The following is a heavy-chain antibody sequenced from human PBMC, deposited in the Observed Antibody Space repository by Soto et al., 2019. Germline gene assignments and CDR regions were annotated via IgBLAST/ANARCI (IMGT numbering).Heavy chain of an antibody. CDR2: IYYSGST. V-gene: IGHV4-39*01. Sequence: SGALSLSCAGFAFTIRNGRSYLCCGRQPPGKGLEWIGSIYYSGSTYYNPSLKSRVTISVDTSKNQFSLKLSSVTAADTAVYYCARPGSWSGNYYMDVWGKGTTVTVSS. J-gene: IGHJ6*03. D-gene: IGHD3-3*01. CDR3: ARPGSWSGNYYMDV. CDR1: AFTIRNGRSY.